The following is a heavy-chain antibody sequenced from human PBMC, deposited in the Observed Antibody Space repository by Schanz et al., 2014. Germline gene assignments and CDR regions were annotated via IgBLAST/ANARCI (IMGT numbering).Heavy chain of an antibody. CDR2: IKHDGSVK. Sequence: EVQLVESGGGLVQPGGSLRLSCAASGFTFSDYWMSWVRQAPGKGPEWVANIKHDGSVKDYVDSVKGRFTISRDNAKNSLFLQMNSLKTEDTAVYHCTASWWVEGAPSATLYGMDVWGQGTTVTVSS. CDR3: TASWWVEGAPSATLYGMDV. CDR1: GFTFSDYW. J-gene: IGHJ6*02. D-gene: IGHD2-8*02. V-gene: IGHV3-7*02.